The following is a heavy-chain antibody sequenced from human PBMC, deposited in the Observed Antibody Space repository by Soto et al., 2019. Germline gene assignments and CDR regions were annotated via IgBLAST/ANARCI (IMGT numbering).Heavy chain of an antibody. CDR3: ARGQVVAAYSVWFDP. V-gene: IGHV4-34*01. CDR1: GGSLSGYY. D-gene: IGHD2-15*01. CDR2: INHSGST. Sequence: PSETLSLTCAVYGGSLSGYYWSWIRQPPGKGLEWIGEINHSGSTNYNPSLKSRVTISVDTSKNQFSLKLSSVTAADTAVYYCARGQVVAAYSVWFDPWGQGTLVTVSS. J-gene: IGHJ5*02.